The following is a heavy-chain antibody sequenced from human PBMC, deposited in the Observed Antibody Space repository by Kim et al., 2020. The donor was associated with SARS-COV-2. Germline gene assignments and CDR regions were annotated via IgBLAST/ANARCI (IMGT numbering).Heavy chain of an antibody. CDR1: GDSVSSNSAT. D-gene: IGHD1-1*01. V-gene: IGHV6-1*01. CDR2: TFYRSKWST. J-gene: IGHJ4*02. CDR3: ARRSSLSGSFDS. Sequence: SQTLSLTCAISGDSVSSNSATWNWIRQSPSRSLEWLGRTFYRSKWSTDYALSVRSRITINSDASNNQFSLQLNSVTPEDTAVYYCARRSSLSGSFDSWGQGTLVTVSS.